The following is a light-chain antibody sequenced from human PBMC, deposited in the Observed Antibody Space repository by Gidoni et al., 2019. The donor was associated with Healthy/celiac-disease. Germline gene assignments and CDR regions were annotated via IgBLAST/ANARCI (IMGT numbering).Light chain of an antibody. V-gene: IGLV1-44*01. Sequence: QSVLTKPPSASGTPGKRVTISCSGSSSNIGSNTVNWYQQLPGTAPKLLIYSNNQRPSGVPDRFSGSKSGTSASLAISGLQSEDEADYYCAAWDDSLNEWVFGGGTKLTVL. J-gene: IGLJ3*02. CDR2: SNN. CDR3: AAWDDSLNEWV. CDR1: SSNIGSNT.